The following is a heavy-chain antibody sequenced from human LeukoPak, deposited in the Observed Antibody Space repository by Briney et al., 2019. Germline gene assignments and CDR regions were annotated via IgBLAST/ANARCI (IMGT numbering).Heavy chain of an antibody. D-gene: IGHD2-15*01. V-gene: IGHV3-74*01. Sequence: GGSLRLSCAASGFTFSNFWMLWVRQAPGKGLVWVSRINTDGSSISYADSVKGRFTISRDNARNPLYLQMNSLRAEDTAVYYCARAANPPHYYYYYMDVWGKGTTVTVSS. CDR1: GFTFSNFW. J-gene: IGHJ6*03. CDR3: ARAANPPHYYYYYMDV. CDR2: INTDGSSI.